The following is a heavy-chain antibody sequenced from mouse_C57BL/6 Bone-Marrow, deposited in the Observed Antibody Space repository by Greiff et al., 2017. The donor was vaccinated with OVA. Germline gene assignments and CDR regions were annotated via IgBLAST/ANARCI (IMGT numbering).Heavy chain of an antibody. Sequence: QVQLQQSGPGLVQPSQSLSITCTVSGFSLTSYGVHWVRQSPGKGLEWLGVIWSGGSTDYNAAFISRLSISKDNSKSQVFFKMNSLKADDTAIYYCARSKERYFDVWGTGTTVTVSS. CDR1: GFSLTSYG. V-gene: IGHV2-2*01. J-gene: IGHJ1*03. CDR3: ARSKERYFDV. CDR2: IWSGGST.